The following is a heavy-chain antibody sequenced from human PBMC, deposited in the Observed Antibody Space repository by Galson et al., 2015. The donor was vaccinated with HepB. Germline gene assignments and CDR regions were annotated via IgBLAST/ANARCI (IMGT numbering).Heavy chain of an antibody. Sequence: LRLSCAASGFTFSSYAMSWVRQAPGKGLEWVSDISGSGGSIYYADSVKGRVTISRDNSKNTLYLRMNSLRAGATAVYYRAKDRSGYSYGRFDYWGQGTLVTVSS. CDR2: ISGSGGSI. D-gene: IGHD5-18*01. J-gene: IGHJ4*02. V-gene: IGHV3-23*01. CDR3: AKDRSGYSYGRFDY. CDR1: GFTFSSYA.